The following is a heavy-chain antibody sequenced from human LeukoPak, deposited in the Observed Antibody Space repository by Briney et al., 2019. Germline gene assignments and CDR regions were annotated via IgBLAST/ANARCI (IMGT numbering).Heavy chain of an antibody. V-gene: IGHV3-74*01. Sequence: PGGSLRLSCAASGFTFSSHWMHWVRQAPGKGLVWVSRLNSDGSSTTYADSVKGRFTISRDNAKNTLYLQMNSLRAEDTAVYYCARGLYSSHDYWGQGTLVTVSS. D-gene: IGHD6-13*01. CDR2: LNSDGSST. CDR3: ARGLYSSHDY. J-gene: IGHJ4*02. CDR1: GFTFSSHW.